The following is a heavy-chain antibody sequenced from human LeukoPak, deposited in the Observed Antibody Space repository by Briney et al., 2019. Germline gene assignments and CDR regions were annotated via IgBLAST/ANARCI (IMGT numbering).Heavy chain of an antibody. CDR1: GYTFTSYD. J-gene: IGHJ5*02. V-gene: IGHV1-8*01. CDR2: MNPNSGNT. CDR3: ARGPSKGGWFDP. Sequence: ASVKVSCKASGYTFTSYDINWVRQATGQGLEWMGWMNPNSGNTGYAQKFQGRVTMTRNTSISTAYMELSSLRSEDTAVYYYARGPSKGGWFDPWGQGTLVTVSS.